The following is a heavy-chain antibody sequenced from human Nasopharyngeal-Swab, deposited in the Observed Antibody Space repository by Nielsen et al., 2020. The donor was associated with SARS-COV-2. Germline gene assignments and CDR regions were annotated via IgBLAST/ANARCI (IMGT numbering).Heavy chain of an antibody. CDR2: ISSSDTYI. V-gene: IGHV3-21*01. CDR1: GFTFSGYS. CDR3: ARGRPLGGYYFGYFDY. D-gene: IGHD3-3*01. J-gene: IGHJ4*02. Sequence: GESLKISCAASGFTFSGYSMNWVRQAPGKGLEWVSSISSSDTYIYYADSVKGRFTISRDNAKNSLYLQMNSLRAEDTAMYYCARGRPLGGYYFGYFDYWGQGTLVTVSS.